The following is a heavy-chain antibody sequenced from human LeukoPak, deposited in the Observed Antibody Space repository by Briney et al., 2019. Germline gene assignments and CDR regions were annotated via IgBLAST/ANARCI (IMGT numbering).Heavy chain of an antibody. J-gene: IGHJ4*02. CDR2: ISSSSSTI. CDR3: ARGRYSSSWYVDY. Sequence: GGSLRLSCAASGFTFSNYDMNWVRQAPGKGLEWVSYISSSSSTIYYADSVKGRFTISRDNAKNSLYLQMNSLRAEDTAVYYCARGRYSSSWYVDYWGQGTLVTVSS. CDR1: GFTFSNYD. V-gene: IGHV3-48*04. D-gene: IGHD6-13*01.